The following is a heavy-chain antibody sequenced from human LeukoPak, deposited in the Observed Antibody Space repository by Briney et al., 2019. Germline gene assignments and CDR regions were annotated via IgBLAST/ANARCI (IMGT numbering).Heavy chain of an antibody. D-gene: IGHD1-1*01. CDR3: ARGLGWKVTPMGLFYMDV. Sequence: SETLSLTCGVDGGSFSGYDWSWVRQSPGKGLEWIGEINYGGNTNYNLSLKSRVTISVGTSKNEFSLKVRSVTAADTAVYYCARGLGWKVTPMGLFYMDVWGEGATVTVFS. V-gene: IGHV4-34*01. CDR1: GGSFSGYD. J-gene: IGHJ6*03. CDR2: INYGGNT.